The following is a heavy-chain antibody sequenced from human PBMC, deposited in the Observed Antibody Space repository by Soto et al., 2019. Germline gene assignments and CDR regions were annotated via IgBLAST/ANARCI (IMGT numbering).Heavy chain of an antibody. CDR3: ARVTGYPNEFDY. Sequence: EVQLVESGGGLVKPGGSLRLSCAASGFTFSSYSMNWVGQAPGKGLEWVSSISSSSSYIYYADSVKGRFTISRDNAKNSLYLLMNSLRAEDTAVYYCARVTGYPNEFDYWGQGTLVTVSS. CDR1: GFTFSSYS. J-gene: IGHJ4*02. V-gene: IGHV3-21*01. CDR2: ISSSSSYI. D-gene: IGHD3-9*01.